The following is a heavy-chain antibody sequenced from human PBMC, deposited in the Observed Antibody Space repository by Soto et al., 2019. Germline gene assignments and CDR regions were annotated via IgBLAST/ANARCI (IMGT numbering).Heavy chain of an antibody. CDR1: GGTFSSYA. CDR3: ARRAGSFNWFDP. V-gene: IGHV1-69*13. J-gene: IGHJ5*02. CDR2: IIPIFGTA. Sequence: SVKVSCKASGGTFSSYAISWVRQAPGQGLEWMGGIIPIFGTANYAQKFQGRVTITADESTSTAYMELSSLRSEDTAVYYCARRAGSFNWFDPWGQGTLVTVSS. D-gene: IGHD3-16*02.